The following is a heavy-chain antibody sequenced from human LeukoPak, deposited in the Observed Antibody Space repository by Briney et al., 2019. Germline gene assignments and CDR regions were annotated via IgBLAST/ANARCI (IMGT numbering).Heavy chain of an antibody. J-gene: IGHJ5*02. CDR1: GYTFTDHD. Sequence: ASVKLSCKASGYTFTDHDMEWECQAPDQGMAGMGWISPDRGGTNYAQKFQGSVTMNRDTCISTAYMGLSRLRSDDTAVYYCARNVRFLEWLLSELEPWGQGTLVTVSS. CDR3: ARNVRFLEWLLSELEP. CDR2: ISPDRGGT. V-gene: IGHV1-2*02. D-gene: IGHD3-3*01.